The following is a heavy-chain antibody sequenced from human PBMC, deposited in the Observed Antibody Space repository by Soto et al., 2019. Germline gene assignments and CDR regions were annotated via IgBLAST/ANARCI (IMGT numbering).Heavy chain of an antibody. D-gene: IGHD3-3*01. CDR2: IIPIFGTI. V-gene: IGHV1-69*01. CDR1: VEFFSNYG. CDR3: ARVFPDGWVEPGVVRGDLDT. Sequence: QVQLVQSGAEVKEPGSSVKVSCKASVEFFSNYGISWVRQAPGQGLEWMGGIIPIFGTISYAEKFQGRVTITADESTNTVYMELRSLRSADTALYYCARVFPDGWVEPGVVRGDLDTWGRGTLFTVSS. J-gene: IGHJ5*02.